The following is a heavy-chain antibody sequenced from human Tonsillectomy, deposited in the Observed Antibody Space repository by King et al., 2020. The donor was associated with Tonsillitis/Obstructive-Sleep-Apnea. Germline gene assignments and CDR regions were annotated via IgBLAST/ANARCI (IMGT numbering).Heavy chain of an antibody. Sequence: TLKESGPTLVKPTQTLTLTCTFSGFSLSTSGVGVGWIRQPPGKALEWLAHIYWNDDNRYSPSLKSRLTITKDTSKNQVVLTMTNMNPVDTATYYCANRRLGGYDWSWYYYYDLDVRGRGTTVAVTS. CDR2: IYWNDDN. J-gene: IGHJ6*02. CDR1: GFSLSTSGVG. CDR3: ANRRLGGYDWSWYYYYDLDV. V-gene: IGHV2-5*01. D-gene: IGHD5-12*01.